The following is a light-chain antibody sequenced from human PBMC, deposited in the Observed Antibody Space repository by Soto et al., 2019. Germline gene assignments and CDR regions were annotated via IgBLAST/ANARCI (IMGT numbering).Light chain of an antibody. Sequence: QSVLTQPPSVSGAPGQTVIISCSGSSSNLGDNAVNWYQQLPGAAPKLLIYLNDQRPSGVPDRFSGSKSGTSAFLAISGLQSEDEADYYCAAWDDSLNALFGTGTKVTVL. CDR2: LND. V-gene: IGLV1-44*01. J-gene: IGLJ1*01. CDR3: AAWDDSLNAL. CDR1: SSNLGDNA.